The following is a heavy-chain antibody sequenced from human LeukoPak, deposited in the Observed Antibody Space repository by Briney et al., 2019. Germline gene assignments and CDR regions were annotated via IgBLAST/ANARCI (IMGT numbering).Heavy chain of an antibody. J-gene: IGHJ5*02. CDR3: ARIYCDGGGCYWFDP. Sequence: KPSETLSLTCTVSGVSISSYYWSWIRQAAGKGLEWIGRINTSGNTNYNPSLKSRVSLSVDTSKNQFPLKLSSVTAADTAVYYCARIYCDGGGCYWFDPWGQGTLVTVSS. CDR1: GVSISSYY. V-gene: IGHV4-4*07. CDR2: INTSGNT. D-gene: IGHD2-15*01.